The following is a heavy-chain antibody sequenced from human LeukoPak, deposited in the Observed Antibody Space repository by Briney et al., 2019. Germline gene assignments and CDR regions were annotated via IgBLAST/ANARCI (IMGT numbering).Heavy chain of an antibody. Sequence: ASVTVSFTASGYTFTIYGFSRVRQAPGQGLEWMGWISAYDGNTNYAQMLQGRVTMTTDTSTSTAYIELRSLRSDDTAVYYCARVSSTFDEFDYWGQGTLVTVSS. CDR3: ARVSSTFDEFDY. J-gene: IGHJ4*02. CDR1: GYTFTIYG. V-gene: IGHV1-18*01. D-gene: IGHD6-6*01. CDR2: ISAYDGNT.